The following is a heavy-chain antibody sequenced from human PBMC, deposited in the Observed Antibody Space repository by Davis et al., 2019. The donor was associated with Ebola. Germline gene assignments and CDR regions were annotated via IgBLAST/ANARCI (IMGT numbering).Heavy chain of an antibody. CDR1: GLTFSTYS. J-gene: IGHJ3*02. V-gene: IGHV3-23*01. Sequence: PGGSLRLSCPASGLTFSTYSMSWVRQAPGKGLEWVSTSGTGGDTYYADSVKGRFAISRDNSTGTLYLQMNRLRVEDSAIYYCVKDSSNIWFDIWGQGTLVTVSS. CDR3: VKDSSNIWFDI. D-gene: IGHD2/OR15-2a*01. CDR2: SGTGGDT.